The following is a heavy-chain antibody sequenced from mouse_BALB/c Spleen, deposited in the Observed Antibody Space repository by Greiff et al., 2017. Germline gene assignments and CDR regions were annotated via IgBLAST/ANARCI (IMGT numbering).Heavy chain of an antibody. J-gene: IGHJ3*01. Sequence: QVQLKQSGAELMKPGASVKISCKATGYTFSSYWIEWVKQRPGHGLEWIGEILPGSGSTNYNEKFKGKATFTADTSSNTAYMQLSSLTSEDSAVYYCARSGQLGLRGWFAYWGQGTLVTVSA. D-gene: IGHD3-2*01. CDR3: ARSGQLGLRGWFAY. CDR2: ILPGSGST. CDR1: GYTFSSYW. V-gene: IGHV1-9*01.